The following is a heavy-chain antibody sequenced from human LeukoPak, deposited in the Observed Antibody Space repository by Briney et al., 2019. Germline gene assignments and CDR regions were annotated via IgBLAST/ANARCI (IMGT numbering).Heavy chain of an antibody. D-gene: IGHD2-2*01. V-gene: IGHV1-2*02. Sequence: ASVKVSCKPSGYTLTGYYMHWVRQAPGQGLEWMGWINPNSGGTSYAQAFQGRVTMTRDTSISTTYIELSRLTSDDTAVYYCARDKTAAAIALYYFHYWGQGTLVTVSS. J-gene: IGHJ4*02. CDR2: INPNSGGT. CDR1: GYTLTGYY. CDR3: ARDKTAAAIALYYFHY.